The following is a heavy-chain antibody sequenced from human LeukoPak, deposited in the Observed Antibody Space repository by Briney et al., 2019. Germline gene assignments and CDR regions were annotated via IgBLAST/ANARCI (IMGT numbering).Heavy chain of an antibody. CDR1: GGSISSDNYY. Sequence: TSETLSLTRTVSGGSISSDNYYGGWIRQPPGKGLEWLASIYYSGSTYYNPSLKSRVTISLNTSKNQFALRLSSVTAADTAVYYCARAPDYWGQGTLVTVSS. V-gene: IGHV4-39*01. CDR2: IYYSGST. J-gene: IGHJ4*02. CDR3: ARAPDY.